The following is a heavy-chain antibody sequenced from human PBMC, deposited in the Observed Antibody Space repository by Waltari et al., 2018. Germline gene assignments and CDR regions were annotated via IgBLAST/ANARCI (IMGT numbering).Heavy chain of an antibody. CDR2: IWFDGSDK. V-gene: IGHV3-30*02. J-gene: IGHJ4*02. CDR3: AKDAFGNTYLDF. D-gene: IGHD2-2*02. Sequence: QVNLVESGGGVVQPGGSLRLSCATSGFNFRNFGMHWVRQAPGKGLEWVALIWFDGSDKFYADSVRGRFTISRDNSARTLYLDMDSLRLDDTAMYYCAKDAFGNTYLDFWGQGTLVTVSS. CDR1: GFNFRNFG.